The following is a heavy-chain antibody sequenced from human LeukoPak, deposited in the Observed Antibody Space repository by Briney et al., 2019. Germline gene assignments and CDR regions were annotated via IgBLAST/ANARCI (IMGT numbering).Heavy chain of an antibody. V-gene: IGHV3-30-3*01. Sequence: GGSLRLSCAASGLTFSNYAMHWVRQAPGKGLEWVAVVSHDDSNKYYADSVKGRFTISRDNSKNTLYLQMNSSRAGDTAVYYCARGTSVPGTIRLIDYWGQGTLVTVSS. CDR2: VSHDDSNK. CDR1: GLTFSNYA. D-gene: IGHD2-2*01. CDR3: ARGTSVPGTIRLIDY. J-gene: IGHJ4*02.